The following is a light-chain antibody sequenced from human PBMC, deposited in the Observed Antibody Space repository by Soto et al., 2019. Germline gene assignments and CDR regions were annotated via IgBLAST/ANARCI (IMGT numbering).Light chain of an antibody. J-gene: IGKJ3*01. CDR1: QSVSSSH. V-gene: IGKV3D-20*02. Sequence: ETVLTQSPGTLSLSPGERATLSCRASQSVSSSHLTWYQQKPGQAPRLLIYGASSRATGIPDRFSGSGSGTDFTLTISRLEPEDFALYYCQQRSNWPPAFTFGPGTKVDIK. CDR2: GAS. CDR3: QQRSNWPPAFT.